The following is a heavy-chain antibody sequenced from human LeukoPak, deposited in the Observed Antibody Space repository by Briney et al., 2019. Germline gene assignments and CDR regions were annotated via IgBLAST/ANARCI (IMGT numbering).Heavy chain of an antibody. D-gene: IGHD5-18*01. CDR2: ISWNSGSI. J-gene: IGHJ4*02. V-gene: IGHV3-9*01. Sequence: GGSLRLSCEASGFTFQNYAMHWVRQAPGKGLEWVSGISWNSGSIGYADSVKGRFTISRDNAKNSLYLQMNSLRAEDTALYYCAKSDTAMEYYFDYWGQGTLVTVSS. CDR1: GFTFQNYA. CDR3: AKSDTAMEYYFDY.